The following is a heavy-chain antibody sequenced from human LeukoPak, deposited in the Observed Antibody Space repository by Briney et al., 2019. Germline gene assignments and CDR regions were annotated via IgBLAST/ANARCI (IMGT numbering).Heavy chain of an antibody. Sequence: SQTLSLTCTVSGGSISSGDYYWSWIRQPPGKGLEWIGYIYYRGSTYYNPSLKSRVTISVDTSKNQFSLKLSSVTAADTAVYYCAREGLGVGGDCCSGSFDYWGQGTLVTVSS. J-gene: IGHJ4*02. CDR1: GGSISSGDYY. CDR2: IYYRGST. V-gene: IGHV4-30-4*01. D-gene: IGHD2-21*02. CDR3: AREGLGVGGDCCSGSFDY.